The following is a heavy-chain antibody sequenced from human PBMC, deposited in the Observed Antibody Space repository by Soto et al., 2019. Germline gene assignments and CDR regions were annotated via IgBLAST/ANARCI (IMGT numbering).Heavy chain of an antibody. J-gene: IGHJ4*02. Sequence: EVQLVESGGGLVQPGGSLRLSCAASGFTFSSYSMNWVRQAPGKGLEWVSSISSSSSYIYYADSVKGRFTISRDNAKNALYLQMNSLRAEDTAVYYWAREVWFSPYYFDYWGQGTLVTASS. CDR2: ISSSSSYI. CDR3: AREVWFSPYYFDY. D-gene: IGHD3-10*01. CDR1: GFTFSSYS. V-gene: IGHV3-21*01.